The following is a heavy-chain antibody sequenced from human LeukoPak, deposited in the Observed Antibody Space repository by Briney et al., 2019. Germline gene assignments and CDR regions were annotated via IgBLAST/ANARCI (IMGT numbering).Heavy chain of an antibody. J-gene: IGHJ4*02. CDR3: ARVFGVHDYVWGSYRWDPFDY. D-gene: IGHD3-16*02. CDR2: ISAYNGNT. V-gene: IGHV1-18*01. CDR1: GYTFTSYG. Sequence: ASVKVSCKASGYTFTSYGISWVRQAPGQGLEWMGWISAYNGNTNYAQKLQGRVTMTTDTSTSTAYMELRSLRSDDTAVYYRARVFGVHDYVWGSYRWDPFDYWGQGTLVTVFS.